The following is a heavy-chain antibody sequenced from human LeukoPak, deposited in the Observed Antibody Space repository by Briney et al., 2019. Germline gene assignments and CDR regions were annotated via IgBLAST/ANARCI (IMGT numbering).Heavy chain of an antibody. D-gene: IGHD1-14*01. CDR1: GGSISSYY. Sequence: PSETLSLTCTVSGGSISSYYWSWIRQPPGKGLEWIGYIYYSGSTKYNPSLQSRVTISVDTSKNQFSLKLSSMTAADTALYYCATNRNRVIDTFDIWGQGAMVTVSS. CDR3: ATNRNRVIDTFDI. V-gene: IGHV4-59*08. J-gene: IGHJ3*02. CDR2: IYYSGST.